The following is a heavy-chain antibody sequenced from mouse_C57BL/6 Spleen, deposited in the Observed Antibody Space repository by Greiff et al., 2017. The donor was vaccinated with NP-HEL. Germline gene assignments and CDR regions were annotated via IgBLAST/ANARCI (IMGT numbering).Heavy chain of an antibody. CDR2: IYPASGST. D-gene: IGHD4-1*01. Sequence: VQLQQPGAELVKPGASVKMSCKASGYTFTSYWITWVKQRPGQGLEWIGDIYPASGSTNYNEKFKSKATLTVDTSSRTAYLQLSSLTSEDSAVYYGASTWDGCFDGWGKGTTVTVSS. CDR3: ASTWDGCFDG. J-gene: IGHJ1*03. CDR1: GYTFTSYW. V-gene: IGHV1-55*01.